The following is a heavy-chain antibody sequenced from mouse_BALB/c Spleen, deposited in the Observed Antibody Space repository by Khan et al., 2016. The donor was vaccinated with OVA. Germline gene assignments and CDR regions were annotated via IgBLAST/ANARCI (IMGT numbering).Heavy chain of an antibody. D-gene: IGHD2-10*01. CDR3: ARQPYYHYYIMDY. CDR2: IWSDGTT. CDR1: GFSLTDYG. V-gene: IGHV2-6-2*01. Sequence: QVQLKESGPDLVAPSQSLSITCTVSGFSLTDYGVHWVRQPPGKGLEWLVEIWSDGTTTYNSALKSRLITSKDNSKSQVFLKMNSLQTDDTAMYYCARQPYYHYYIMDYWGQGTSVTVSS. J-gene: IGHJ4*01.